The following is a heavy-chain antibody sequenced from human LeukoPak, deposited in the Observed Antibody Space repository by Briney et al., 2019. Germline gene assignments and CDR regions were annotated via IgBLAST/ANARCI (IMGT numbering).Heavy chain of an antibody. V-gene: IGHV4-61*02. CDR2: IYTSESA. Sequence: SETLSLTCTVSGGSISNGSYYWSWIRQPAGQGLEWIGRIYTSESANYNPSLKSRVTISVDTSKNQFSLKLSSVTAADTAVYYCARHPVVSRYYYGSGSSRNYYYYYYMDVWGKGTTVTISS. CDR1: GGSISNGSYY. J-gene: IGHJ6*03. D-gene: IGHD3-10*01. CDR3: ARHPVVSRYYYGSGSSRNYYYYYYMDV.